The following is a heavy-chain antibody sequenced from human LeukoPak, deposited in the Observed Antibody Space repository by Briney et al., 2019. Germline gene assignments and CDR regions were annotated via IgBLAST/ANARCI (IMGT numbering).Heavy chain of an antibody. CDR1: GYTFTGYY. CDR2: INPNSGGT. Sequence: ASVKVSCKASGYTFTGYYMHWVRQAPGQGLEWMGWINPNSGGTNYAQNFQGRVTMTRDPSISTAYMELSRLRSDDTAVHFCARQSSGFFASDYWGQGTLVTVSS. D-gene: IGHD6-25*01. J-gene: IGHJ4*02. CDR3: ARQSSGFFASDY. V-gene: IGHV1-2*02.